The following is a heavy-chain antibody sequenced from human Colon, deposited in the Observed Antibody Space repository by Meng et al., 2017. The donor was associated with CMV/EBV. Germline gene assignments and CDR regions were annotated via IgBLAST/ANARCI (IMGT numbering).Heavy chain of an antibody. CDR2: KSFDGSIE. CDR1: GFIFSAYA. J-gene: IGHJ4*02. D-gene: IGHD3-16*01. CDR3: ARDRLGGIDY. Sequence: ISCAGSGFIFSAYAMHWVRQAPGKGLEWLAVKSFDGSIEYHADSVKGRFFISRDNSKSTVYLQMDSLRSDDTAVYYCARDRLGGIDYWGQGTLVTVSS. V-gene: IGHV3-30-3*01.